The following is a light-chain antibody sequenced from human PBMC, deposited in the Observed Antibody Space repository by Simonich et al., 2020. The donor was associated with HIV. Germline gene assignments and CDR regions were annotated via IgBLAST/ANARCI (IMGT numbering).Light chain of an antibody. V-gene: IGLV3-1*01. CDR2: QNN. CDR1: KLGYKY. CDR3: QAWDNNNVI. Sequence: SYELTQSPSLSVSPGQTASITCSGDKLGYKYASWYQQKPGQSPVLVMYQNNKRPSGIPERFSGSNSGNTASLTISGTQAMDEADYYCQAWDNNNVIFGGGTKLTVL. J-gene: IGLJ2*01.